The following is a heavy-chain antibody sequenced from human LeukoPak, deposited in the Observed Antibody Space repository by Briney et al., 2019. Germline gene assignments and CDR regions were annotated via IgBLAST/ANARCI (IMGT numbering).Heavy chain of an antibody. J-gene: IGHJ6*03. D-gene: IGHD3-3*01. CDR2: IIPIFGTA. CDR1: GGTFSSYA. V-gene: IGHV1-69*13. CDR3: ARADLEWLSSDYYYYMDV. Sequence: GASVKVSCEASGGTFSSYAISWVRQAPGQGLEWMGGIIPIFGTANYAQKFQGRVTITADESTSTAYMELSSLRSEDTAVYYCARADLEWLSSDYYYYMDVWGKGTTVTVSS.